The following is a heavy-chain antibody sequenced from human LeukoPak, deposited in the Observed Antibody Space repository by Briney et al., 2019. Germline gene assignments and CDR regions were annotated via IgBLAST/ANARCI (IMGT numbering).Heavy chain of an antibody. D-gene: IGHD3-22*01. CDR2: INWNGGST. CDR1: GFTFDDYG. V-gene: IGHV3-20*01. CDR3: ARDHLDYDSSGYYYAP. J-gene: IGHJ5*02. Sequence: GGSLRLSCAASGFTFDDYGMSWVRQAPGKGLEWVSGINWNGGSTGYADSVKGRFTTSRDNAKNSLYLQMNSLRAEDTALYHCARDHLDYDSSGYYYAPWGQGTLVTVSS.